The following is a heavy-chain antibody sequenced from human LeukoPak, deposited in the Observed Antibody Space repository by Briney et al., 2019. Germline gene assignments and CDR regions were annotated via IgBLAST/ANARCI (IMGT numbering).Heavy chain of an antibody. D-gene: IGHD3-22*01. J-gene: IGHJ4*02. CDR3: AGDSPAYFYNY. V-gene: IGHV3-23*01. CDR2: PSGCAAAP. Sequence: GGSLRLSCAASGFTLSSYAMSWVRQAAGKGLEWVSTPSGCAAAPYSAYSVKGPFTISRDTSKNTLCLQMTSLRAHDTAVYYCAGDSPAYFYNYWGQGTLVTVSS. CDR1: GFTLSSYA.